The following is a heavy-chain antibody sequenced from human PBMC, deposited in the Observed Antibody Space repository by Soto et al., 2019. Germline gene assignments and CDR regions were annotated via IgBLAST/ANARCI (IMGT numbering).Heavy chain of an antibody. D-gene: IGHD3-3*01. CDR2: ISGSGGST. Sequence: GGSLRLSCAASGFTFSSYAMSWVRQAPGKGLEWVSAISGSGGSTYYADSVKGRFTISRDNSKNTLYLQMNSLRAEDTAVYYCAKHQEIFGVPRDDAFDIWGQGTMVTVSS. V-gene: IGHV3-23*01. CDR1: GFTFSSYA. CDR3: AKHQEIFGVPRDDAFDI. J-gene: IGHJ3*02.